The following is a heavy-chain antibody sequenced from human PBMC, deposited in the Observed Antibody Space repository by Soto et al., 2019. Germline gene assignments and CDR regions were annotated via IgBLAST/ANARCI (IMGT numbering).Heavy chain of an antibody. V-gene: IGHV3-23*01. Sequence: PVGSLRLSCAASGFTFSSYAMSWARQAPGKGLEWVSAISGSGDSTYYADSVKGRFTISRDNSKNTLYLQMNSLRAEDTAIYYCARDRVVGAIGYFDYWGQGTLVTVSS. CDR2: ISGSGDST. CDR1: GFTFSSYA. D-gene: IGHD1-26*01. CDR3: ARDRVVGAIGYFDY. J-gene: IGHJ4*02.